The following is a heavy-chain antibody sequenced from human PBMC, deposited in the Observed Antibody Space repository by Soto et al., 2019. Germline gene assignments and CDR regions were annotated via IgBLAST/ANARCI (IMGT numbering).Heavy chain of an antibody. CDR1: GFTFSSYA. D-gene: IGHD3-22*01. Sequence: EVQLLESGGVLVQPGGSLRLSCAASGFTFSSYAMSWVRQAPGKGLEWVSVISGVDGSTYYAESVKGRFTISRDNSKKTLYLLMNSLRAEDTAVYYCAKNDGGYHSYPDQRGQGTLVTVSS. CDR3: AKNDGGYHSYPDQ. CDR2: ISGVDGST. J-gene: IGHJ4*02. V-gene: IGHV3-23*01.